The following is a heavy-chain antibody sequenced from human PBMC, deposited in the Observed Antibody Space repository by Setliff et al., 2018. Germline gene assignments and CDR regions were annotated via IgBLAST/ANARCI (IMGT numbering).Heavy chain of an antibody. CDR1: GYIFAGYY. CDR3: SRLVRYCTTTSCQRLSGGEY. V-gene: IGHV1-18*04. D-gene: IGHD2-2*01. J-gene: IGHJ4*02. Sequence: ASVKVSCKASGYIFAGYYMHWVRQTPGQGLEWMGWISAHTGNTFYSPKFHGRLTLTTDTSTRTAYLELRSLRSDDTAVYYCSRLVRYCTTTSCQRLSGGEYWGQGTLVTVSS. CDR2: ISAHTGNT.